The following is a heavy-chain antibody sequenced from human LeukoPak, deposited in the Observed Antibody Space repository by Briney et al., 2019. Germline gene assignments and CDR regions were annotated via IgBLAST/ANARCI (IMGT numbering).Heavy chain of an antibody. D-gene: IGHD5-24*01. CDR1: AGSVSSYY. CDR3: AGGGDGYQLRFDY. V-gene: IGHV4-59*02. Sequence: SETLSLTCTVSAGSVSSYYWSWIRQPPGKGLEWIGYIYYSGSSGSTNYNASLRSRVTISADTYKNQFSLKLTSVTAADTAVYYCAGGGDGYQLRFDYWGQGTLLTVSS. J-gene: IGHJ4*02. CDR2: IYYSGSSGST.